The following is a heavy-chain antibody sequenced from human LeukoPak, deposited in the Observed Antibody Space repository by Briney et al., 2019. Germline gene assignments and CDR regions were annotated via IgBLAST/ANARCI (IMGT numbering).Heavy chain of an antibody. Sequence: GGSLRLSCVGSGFTFNNAWMNWVRQAPGKGLEWVGRIKDMAHGATIDYAAAVKGRFALSRDDSKNTLYLQMNSLKTEDTAVYYCARDQDYREAGPNFDYWGQGTLVTVSS. D-gene: IGHD4-11*01. J-gene: IGHJ4*02. CDR1: GFTFNNAW. V-gene: IGHV3-15*07. CDR3: ARDQDYREAGPNFDY. CDR2: IKDMAHGATI.